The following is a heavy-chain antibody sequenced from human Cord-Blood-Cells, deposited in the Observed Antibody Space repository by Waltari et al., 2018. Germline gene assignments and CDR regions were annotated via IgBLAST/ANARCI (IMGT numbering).Heavy chain of an antibody. CDR2: IKSKTAGGTT. CDR1: GFTFSNAW. J-gene: IGHJ3*02. CDR3: TTDRIAAADAFDI. Sequence: EVQLVESGGGLVKPGGYLRLSCAASGFTFSNAWMSWVRPAPGKGLEWVGRIKSKTAGGTTDYAAPVKGRFTISRDDSKNTLYLQMNSLKTEDTAVYYCTTDRIAAADAFDIWGQGTMVTVSS. D-gene: IGHD6-13*01. V-gene: IGHV3-15*01.